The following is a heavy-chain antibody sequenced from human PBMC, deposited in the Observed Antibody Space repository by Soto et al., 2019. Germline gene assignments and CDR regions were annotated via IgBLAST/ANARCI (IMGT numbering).Heavy chain of an antibody. CDR3: ARVFTGLES. J-gene: IGHJ5*02. CDR1: GFSLNNPKMG. CDR2: IFSDDEK. Sequence: SGPTLVNPTETLTLTCTVSGFSLNNPKMGVTWIRQPPGKALEWLAHIFSDDEKSYSPSLKRRLTISKDTSKSQVVLTMTDMDPVDTATYYCARVFTGLESWGQGALVTVSS. V-gene: IGHV2-26*02. D-gene: IGHD1-1*01.